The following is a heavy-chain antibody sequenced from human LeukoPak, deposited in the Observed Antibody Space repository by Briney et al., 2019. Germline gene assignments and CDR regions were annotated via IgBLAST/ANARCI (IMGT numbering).Heavy chain of an antibody. CDR2: ITSSGGAT. CDR1: GISFRTYA. Sequence: GGSLRLSCAASGISFRTYAMTWVRQTPGKGVEGVSAITSSGGATYYANPVKGRFTISRDNSKNTLYLQMNGLRAEDTAVYYCATSVEPVVTYHYYFMDVWGKGTTVTVSS. J-gene: IGHJ6*03. CDR3: ATSVEPVVTYHYYFMDV. D-gene: IGHD4-23*01. V-gene: IGHV3-23*01.